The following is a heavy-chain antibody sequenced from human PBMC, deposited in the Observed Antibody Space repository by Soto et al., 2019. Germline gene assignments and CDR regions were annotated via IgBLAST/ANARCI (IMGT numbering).Heavy chain of an antibody. CDR1: GGSISSNNW. CDR2: IHHDGST. CDR3: LSTWFGEPYKFDY. V-gene: IGHV4-4*02. J-gene: IGHJ4*02. D-gene: IGHD3-10*01. Sequence: SETLSLTCAVSGGSISSNNWWSWVRQPPGKGLEWIGEIHHDGSTNYNPSLKSRVTISVDKSKNQFSLKVSSVTAADTAVYYCLSTWFGEPYKFDYWAPAPLVPVSS.